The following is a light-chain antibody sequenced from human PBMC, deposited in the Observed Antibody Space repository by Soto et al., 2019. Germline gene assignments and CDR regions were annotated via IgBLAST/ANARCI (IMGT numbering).Light chain of an antibody. CDR2: EVS. CDR3: SSYTSSATLV. CDR1: SSDVGGYKY. Sequence: QSALTQPASVSGSPGQSITISYTGTSSDVGGYKYVSWYQQHPGKAPKLIIHEVSSRPSGVSSRFSGSKSGNTASLTISGLQAEDEADYYCSSYTSSATLVFGVGTKLTVL. J-gene: IGLJ2*01. V-gene: IGLV2-14*01.